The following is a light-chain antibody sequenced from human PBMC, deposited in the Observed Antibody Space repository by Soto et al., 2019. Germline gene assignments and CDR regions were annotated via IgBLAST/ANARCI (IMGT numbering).Light chain of an antibody. CDR2: AAS. Sequence: DIQMTQSPSSLSASVGDRVTITCRASQVIGNYLAWYQQKPGKIPNLLIFAASTLQSGVPSRFSGSGSGTDSTLTISSLQPEDVATYYCQMYDSAPTWAFGQGTKVE. J-gene: IGKJ1*01. V-gene: IGKV1-27*01. CDR1: QVIGNY. CDR3: QMYDSAPTWA.